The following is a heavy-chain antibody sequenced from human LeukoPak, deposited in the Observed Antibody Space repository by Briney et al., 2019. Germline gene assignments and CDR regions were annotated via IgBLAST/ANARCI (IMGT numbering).Heavy chain of an antibody. CDR3: ARDAPRGCSGGSCSTYGMDV. CDR2: ISSSSSYI. J-gene: IGHJ6*02. CDR1: GFTFSSYS. Sequence: PGGSLRLSCAASGFTFSSYSMNWVRQAPGKGLEWVSSISSSSSYIYYADSVKGRFTISRDNAKNSLYLQMNSLRAEDTAVCYCARDAPRGCSGGSCSTYGMDVWGQGTTVTVSS. V-gene: IGHV3-21*01. D-gene: IGHD2-15*01.